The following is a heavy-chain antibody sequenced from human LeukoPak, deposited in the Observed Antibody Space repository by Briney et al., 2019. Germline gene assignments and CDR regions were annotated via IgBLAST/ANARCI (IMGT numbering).Heavy chain of an antibody. V-gene: IGHV3-23*01. D-gene: IGHD4-23*01. Sequence: GGSLRPSCAASGFTFSSYAMSWVRQAPGKGLEWVSAISGSGGSTYYADSVKGRFTISRDNSKNTLYLQMNSLRAEDTAVYYCAKVTPPFRWYYMDVWGKGTTVTVSS. CDR1: GFTFSSYA. CDR3: AKVTPPFRWYYMDV. J-gene: IGHJ6*03. CDR2: ISGSGGST.